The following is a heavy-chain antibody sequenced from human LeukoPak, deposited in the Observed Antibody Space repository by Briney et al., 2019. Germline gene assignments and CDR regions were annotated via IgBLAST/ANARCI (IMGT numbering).Heavy chain of an antibody. CDR2: IKQDGSEK. V-gene: IGHV3-7*01. J-gene: IGHJ4*02. D-gene: IGHD3-9*01. CDR3: ARSPDHYDILTGYRD. CDR1: GFTFSSYW. Sequence: PGGSLRLSCAASGFTFSSYWMSWVRQAPGKGLEWVANIKQDGSEKYYVDSVKGRFTISRDNAKNSLYLQMNSLRAEDTAVYYCARSPDHYDILTGYRDWGQGTLVTVSS.